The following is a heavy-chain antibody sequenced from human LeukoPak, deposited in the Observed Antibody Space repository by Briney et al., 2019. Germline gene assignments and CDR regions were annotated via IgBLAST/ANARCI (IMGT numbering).Heavy chain of an antibody. CDR2: INWNGVNT. J-gene: IGHJ4*02. CDR3: AKSYSSTWFFDS. Sequence: GGSLRLSCAASGFTFDDFTMSWVRQAPGQGLEWVSGINWNGVNTDYADSVKGRFTISRDNAKNSLYLQMNSLRAEDTALYYCAKSYSSTWFFDSWGRGTLVTVPS. CDR1: GFTFDDFT. D-gene: IGHD6-13*01. V-gene: IGHV3-20*04.